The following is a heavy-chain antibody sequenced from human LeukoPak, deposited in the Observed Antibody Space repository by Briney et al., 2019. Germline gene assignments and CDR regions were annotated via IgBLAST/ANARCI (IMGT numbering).Heavy chain of an antibody. Sequence: GGSLRLSCAASGFTFSTYDMHWVRQSTGKGLEWVSGIGPDGDTYYSVSVNGRFTISRENAKNSLYLQMNSLRAGDTAVYYCARVSILTGYDYWGQGSLVTVSS. D-gene: IGHD3-9*01. CDR1: GFTFSTYD. J-gene: IGHJ4*02. CDR2: IGPDGDT. V-gene: IGHV3-13*01. CDR3: ARVSILTGYDY.